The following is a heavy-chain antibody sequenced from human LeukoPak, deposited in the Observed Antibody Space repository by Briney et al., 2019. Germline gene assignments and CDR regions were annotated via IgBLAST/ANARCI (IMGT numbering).Heavy chain of an antibody. CDR2: IYYSGNT. V-gene: IGHV4-59*01. CDR1: GGSISSYY. CDR3: ARGPSDVPFDY. J-gene: IGHJ4*02. Sequence: SETLSLTCTVSGGSISSYYWSWIRQPPGKGLEWIGYIYYSGNTNYNPSLKSRVTISADTSKNQFSLKLSSVTAADTAVYYCARGPSDVPFDYWGQGTLVTVSS.